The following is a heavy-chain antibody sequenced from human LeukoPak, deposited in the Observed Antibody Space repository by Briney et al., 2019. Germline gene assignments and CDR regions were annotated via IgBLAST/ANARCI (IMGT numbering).Heavy chain of an antibody. CDR1: GFTFSSYG. D-gene: IGHD3-22*01. J-gene: IGHJ4*02. CDR2: IRYDGSNK. V-gene: IGHV3-30*02. CDR3: AKDREYYYDSSGCIDY. Sequence: GGSLRLSCAASGFTFSSYGMHWVRQAPGKGLERVAFIRYDGSNKYYADSVKGRFTISRDNSKNTLYLQMNSLRAEDTAVYYCAKDREYYYDSSGCIDYWGQGTLVTVSS.